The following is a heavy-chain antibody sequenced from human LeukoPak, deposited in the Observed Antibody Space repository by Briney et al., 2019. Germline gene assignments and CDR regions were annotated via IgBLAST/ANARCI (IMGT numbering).Heavy chain of an antibody. V-gene: IGHV3-74*01. CDR2: INMDGRNI. J-gene: IGHJ4*02. CDR1: GFTFSSYW. Sequence: GGSLRLSCAASGFTFSSYWMFWVRQAPGKGLVWASRINMDGRNITYADSVKGRFTISRNNAKNTLYLHMNSLRAEDTAVYFCARDFHCNQLGLWGQGTLVTVSS. CDR3: ARDFHCNQLGL. D-gene: IGHD1-1*01.